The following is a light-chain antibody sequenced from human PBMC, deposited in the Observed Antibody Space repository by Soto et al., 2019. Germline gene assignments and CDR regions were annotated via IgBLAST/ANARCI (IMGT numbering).Light chain of an antibody. CDR1: QSVTSGD. CDR3: QQYGNFPQT. J-gene: IGKJ1*01. V-gene: IGKV3-20*01. Sequence: EIVLTQSPGTLSLSPGETATLSCRASQSVTSGDLAWYQQKPGQAPRLLIYRASSRVTGIPDRFSGSGSGTDFTLTISRLEPEDFAVYYCQQYGNFPQTFGQGTKWIS. CDR2: RAS.